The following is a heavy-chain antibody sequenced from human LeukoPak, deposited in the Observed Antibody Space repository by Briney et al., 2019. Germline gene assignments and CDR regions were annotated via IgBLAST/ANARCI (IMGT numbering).Heavy chain of an antibody. D-gene: IGHD3-3*01. Sequence: GESLKISCKGSGYSFTSYWIGWVRQMPGKGLEWMGIIYPGDSDTRYSPSFQGQVTISADKSISTAYLQWSSLKASDTAMYYCVRHAVKNTIYGVVNSYYFYYMDVWGTGTTVTVSS. V-gene: IGHV5-51*01. J-gene: IGHJ6*03. CDR2: IYPGDSDT. CDR1: GYSFTSYW. CDR3: VRHAVKNTIYGVVNSYYFYYMDV.